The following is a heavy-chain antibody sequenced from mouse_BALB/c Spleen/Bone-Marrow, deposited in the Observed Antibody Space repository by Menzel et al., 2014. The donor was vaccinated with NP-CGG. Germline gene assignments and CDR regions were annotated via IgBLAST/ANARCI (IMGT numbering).Heavy chain of an antibody. CDR2: IDPSDSYT. CDR1: GYTFTSYW. Sequence: VQLQQSGAELVKPGASVKLSCKASGYTFTSYWMHWVKQRPGQGLEWIGEIDPSDSYTNYNQKFKGKATLTVDKSSGTAYMQLSSLTSEDSAVYYCARGLYGNSGYWGQGTTLTVSS. CDR3: ARGLYGNSGY. V-gene: IGHV1-69*02. D-gene: IGHD2-1*01. J-gene: IGHJ2*01.